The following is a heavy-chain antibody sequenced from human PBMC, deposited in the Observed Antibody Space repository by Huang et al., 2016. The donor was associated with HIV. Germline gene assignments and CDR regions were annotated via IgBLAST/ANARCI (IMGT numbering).Heavy chain of an antibody. CDR3: ARPLTGTTALGY. CDR2: IYYSGKI. Sequence: QLQLQESGPGLVKPSETLSLTCTVSGSSISSSYYWGWIRQPPGKGLEWIGNIYYSGKISYNPSLKSLVTISVDTSKNHISLKVDSVTAADTAVYYCARPLTGTTALGYWGQGTLVTVSS. V-gene: IGHV4-39*01. CDR1: GSSISSSYY. J-gene: IGHJ4*02. D-gene: IGHD1-20*01.